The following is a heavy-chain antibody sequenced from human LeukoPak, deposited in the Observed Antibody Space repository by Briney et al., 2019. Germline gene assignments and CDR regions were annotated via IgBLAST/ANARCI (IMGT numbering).Heavy chain of an antibody. CDR1: GFTFSSYA. CDR2: ISGSGGST. V-gene: IGHV3-23*01. CDR3: AKETRVKRGYSYGYSDY. J-gene: IGHJ4*02. D-gene: IGHD5-18*01. Sequence: PGGSLRLSCAASGFTFSSYAMSWVRQAPGKGLEWVSAISGSGGSTYYADSVKGRFTISRDNSKNTLYLQMNSLRAEDTAVYYCAKETRVKRGYSYGYSDYWGQGTLVTVSS.